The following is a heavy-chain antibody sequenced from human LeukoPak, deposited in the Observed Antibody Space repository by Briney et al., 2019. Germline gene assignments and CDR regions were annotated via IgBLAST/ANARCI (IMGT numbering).Heavy chain of an antibody. CDR2: IYYSGST. Sequence: KPSETLSFTCTVSGGSISSGGYYWSWIRQHPGKGLEWIGYIYYSGSTYYNPSLKSRVTISVDTSKNQFSLKLSSVTAADTAVYYCASRYCSSTSCYGLDAFDIWGQGTMVTVSS. J-gene: IGHJ3*02. D-gene: IGHD2-2*01. CDR1: GGSISSGGYY. V-gene: IGHV4-31*03. CDR3: ASRYCSSTSCYGLDAFDI.